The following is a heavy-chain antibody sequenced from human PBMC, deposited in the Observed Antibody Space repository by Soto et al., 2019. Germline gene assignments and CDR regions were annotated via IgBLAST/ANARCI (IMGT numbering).Heavy chain of an antibody. V-gene: IGHV5-51*01. Sequence: GSGYSFTSYWIGWVRQMPGKGLEWMGIIYPGDSDTRYSPSFQGQVTISADKSISTAYLQWSSLKASDTAMYYCARGAVVVPAATTQYYYYYGMEVWGQGTTVTVSS. CDR1: GYSFTSYW. D-gene: IGHD2-2*01. J-gene: IGHJ6*02. CDR3: ARGAVVVPAATTQYYYYYGMEV. CDR2: IYPGDSDT.